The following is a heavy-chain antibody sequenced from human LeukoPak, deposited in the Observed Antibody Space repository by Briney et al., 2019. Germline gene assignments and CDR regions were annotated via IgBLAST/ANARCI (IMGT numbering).Heavy chain of an antibody. Sequence: SETLSLTCTVSGGSISRDYWSWIRQPPGKGLEWIGYIYYTGSTNYNPSLKSRVTISVDTSKNQFSLKLSSVTAADTAVYYCARDGSYGSGSYYPPFDYWGQGTLVTVSS. CDR2: IYYTGST. J-gene: IGHJ4*02. D-gene: IGHD3-10*01. V-gene: IGHV4-59*12. CDR3: ARDGSYGSGSYYPPFDY. CDR1: GGSISRDY.